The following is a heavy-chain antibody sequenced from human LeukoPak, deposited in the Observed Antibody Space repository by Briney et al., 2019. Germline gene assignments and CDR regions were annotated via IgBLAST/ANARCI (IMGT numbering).Heavy chain of an antibody. CDR1: GGSISSYY. Sequence: SQTLSLTCTVSGGSISSYYWSWIRQPPGKGLEWIGYIYYSGSTNYNPSLKSRVTISVDTSKNQFSLKLSSVTAADTAVYYCARAGVVVVAANGMDVWGQGTTVTVSS. D-gene: IGHD2-15*01. J-gene: IGHJ6*02. CDR3: ARAGVVVVAANGMDV. CDR2: IYYSGST. V-gene: IGHV4-59*08.